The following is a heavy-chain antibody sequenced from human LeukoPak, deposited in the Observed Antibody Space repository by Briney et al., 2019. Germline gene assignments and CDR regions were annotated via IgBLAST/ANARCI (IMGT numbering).Heavy chain of an antibody. D-gene: IGHD6-13*01. CDR3: AKRVGYGYGMDV. CDR1: GFAFSSYA. V-gene: IGHV3-23*03. Sequence: PGASLRLSCAASGFAFSSYAMSWVRQAPGKGLECVSVIDRGGSTFADSVKGRFTISRDNSKNTLYLQMNSLRVEDTAEFYCAKRVGYGYGMDVWGQGTTVTVSS. CDR2: IDRGGST. J-gene: IGHJ6*02.